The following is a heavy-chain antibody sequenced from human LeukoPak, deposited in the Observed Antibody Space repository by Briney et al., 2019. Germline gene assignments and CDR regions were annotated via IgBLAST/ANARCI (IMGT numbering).Heavy chain of an antibody. CDR1: GGSIRGTIL. Sequence: SETLSHTRGGTGGSIRGTILWNWVRQPPGQGLEWIGEISLAGQTNYNPSLNGRVTMSLDKSSNQRSLHLTSVTAADTATFFGSNESATFCHIGYWGQGSLVIVSS. V-gene: IGHV4/OR15-8*02. CDR3: SNESATFCHIGY. J-gene: IGHJ4*01. CDR2: ISLAGQT. D-gene: IGHD3-3*01.